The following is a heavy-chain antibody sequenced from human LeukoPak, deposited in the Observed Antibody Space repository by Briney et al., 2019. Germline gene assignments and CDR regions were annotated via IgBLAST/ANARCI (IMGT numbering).Heavy chain of an antibody. CDR3: AKRREVLGEYGMDV. J-gene: IGHJ6*02. CDR2: ISGSGGST. Sequence: PGGSLRLSCAASGFTFSSYAMSWVRRAPGKGLEWVSAISGSGGSTYYADSVKGRFTISRDNSKNTLYLQMNSLRAEDTAVYYCAKRREVLGEYGMDVWGQGTTVTVSS. V-gene: IGHV3-23*01. CDR1: GFTFSSYA.